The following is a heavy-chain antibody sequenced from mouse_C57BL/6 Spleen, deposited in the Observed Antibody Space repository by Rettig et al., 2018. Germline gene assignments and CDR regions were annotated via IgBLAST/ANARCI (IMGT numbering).Heavy chain of an antibody. V-gene: IGHV1-42*01. CDR2: INPSTGGT. D-gene: IGHD1-1*01. CDR1: GYSFTGYY. Sequence: EVQLQQSGPELVKPGASVKISCKASGYSFTGYYMNWVKQSPEKSLEWIGEINPSTGGTTYNQKFKAKATLTVDKSSSTAYMQLKSLTSEDSAVYYCARLRYYYGSSYDAMDYWGQGTSVTVSS. J-gene: IGHJ4*01. CDR3: ARLRYYYGSSYDAMDY.